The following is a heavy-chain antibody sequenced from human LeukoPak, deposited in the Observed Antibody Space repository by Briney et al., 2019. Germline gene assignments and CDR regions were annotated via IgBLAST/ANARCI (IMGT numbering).Heavy chain of an antibody. J-gene: IGHJ4*02. D-gene: IGHD5-18*01. CDR2: IYTSGST. V-gene: IGHV4-4*07. CDR3: ARADVDTAMVYFDY. CDR1: GGSISSYY. Sequence: SETLSLTCTVSGGSISSYYWSWIRQPAGKGLEWIERIYTSGSTNYNPSLKSRVTMSVDTSKNQFSLKLSSVTAADTAVYYCARADVDTAMVYFDYWGQGTLVTVSS.